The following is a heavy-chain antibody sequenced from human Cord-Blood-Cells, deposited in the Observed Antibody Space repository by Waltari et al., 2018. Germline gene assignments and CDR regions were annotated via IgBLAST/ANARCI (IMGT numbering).Heavy chain of an antibody. V-gene: IGHV3-30-3*01. D-gene: IGHD6-13*01. CDR3: AAAAGTNPFDY. CDR1: GFTFSSYA. J-gene: IGHJ4*02. Sequence: QVQLVESGGGVVQPGRSLRLSCAASGFTFSSYAMHWVRQAPGKGLEGVAVISYDGSNKYYADSVKGRFTISRDNSKNTRYLQMNSLRAEDTAVYYCAAAAGTNPFDYWGQGTLVTVSS. CDR2: ISYDGSNK.